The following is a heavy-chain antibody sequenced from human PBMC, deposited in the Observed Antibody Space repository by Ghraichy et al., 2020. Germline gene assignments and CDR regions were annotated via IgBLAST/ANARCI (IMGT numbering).Heavy chain of an antibody. J-gene: IGHJ4*02. CDR2: IYYSGST. CDR3: ARGKGPFDY. CDR1: GGSISSYY. Sequence: SETLSLTCTVSGGSISSYYWSWIRQPPGKGLEWIGYIYYSGSTNYNPSLKSRVTISVDTSKNQFSLKLSSVTAADTAVYYCARGKGPFDYWGQGTLVTVSS. V-gene: IGHV4-59*01.